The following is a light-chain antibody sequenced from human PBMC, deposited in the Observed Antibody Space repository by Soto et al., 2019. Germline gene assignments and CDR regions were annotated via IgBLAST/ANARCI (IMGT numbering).Light chain of an antibody. CDR2: GAS. V-gene: IGKV1-39*01. Sequence: DIQMTQSPSSLSASVGDRVTITCRASQTISTSLNWYQHKPGKAPKVLIFGASGLQSGVPSRFSGGGSGTDFTLTISSLQPEDFATYYCQQSYSAPLTFGGGTKVEIK. J-gene: IGKJ4*01. CDR1: QTISTS. CDR3: QQSYSAPLT.